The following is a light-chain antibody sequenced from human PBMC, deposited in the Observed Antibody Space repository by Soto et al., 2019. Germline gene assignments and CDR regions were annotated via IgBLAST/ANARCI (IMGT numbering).Light chain of an antibody. Sequence: DIQMTQSPSTLSAFVGDRVTITCRASQSIGRWLAWYQQKPGKAPKLLIYDASSLESGVPSRFSGSGSGTEFTLTISSLQPDDVETYYCQQYNTYSPERTFGQGTKVEVK. V-gene: IGKV1-5*01. CDR2: DAS. CDR3: QQYNTYSPERT. J-gene: IGKJ1*01. CDR1: QSIGRW.